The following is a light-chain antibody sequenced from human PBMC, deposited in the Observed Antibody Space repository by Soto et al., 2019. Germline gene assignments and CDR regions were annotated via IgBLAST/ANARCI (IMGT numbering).Light chain of an antibody. CDR2: DAS. Sequence: EIVLTQSPATLSLSPGERATLSCRASQSVSSYLAWYQQKPGQAPRLLIYDASIRATGIPARFSGNGSGTDFTLTISSLEPEDFAVYYCQQRSNWPPLYTFGQGTKLEIK. J-gene: IGKJ2*01. V-gene: IGKV3-11*01. CDR3: QQRSNWPPLYT. CDR1: QSVSSY.